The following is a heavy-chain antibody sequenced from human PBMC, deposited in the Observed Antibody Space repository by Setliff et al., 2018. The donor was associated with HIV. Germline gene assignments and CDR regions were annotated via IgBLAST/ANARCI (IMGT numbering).Heavy chain of an antibody. CDR1: GAPISSYY. Sequence: SETLSLTCKVSGAPISSYYWNWIRQPPGKGLEWIGYIYNSGYTNYKPSLKSRVTISLDTSKNQFSLKLSSVTAADTAVYYCAKGAGFYGDYTFDHWGQGRQVTVS. J-gene: IGHJ4*02. CDR2: IYNSGYT. V-gene: IGHV4-59*12. CDR3: AKGAGFYGDYTFDH. D-gene: IGHD4-17*01.